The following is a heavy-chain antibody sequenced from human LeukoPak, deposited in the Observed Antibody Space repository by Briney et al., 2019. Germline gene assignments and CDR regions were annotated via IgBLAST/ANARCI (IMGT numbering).Heavy chain of an antibody. J-gene: IGHJ5*02. D-gene: IGHD2-15*01. CDR3: ARESHCSGGSCYGNNWFDP. V-gene: IGHV4-30-4*08. Sequence: SQTLSLTCTVSGGSISSGDYYWSWIRQPPGKGLEWIGYIYYSGSTCYNPSLKSRVTISVDTSKNQFSLKLSSVTAADTAVYYCARESHCSGGSCYGNNWFDPWGQGTLVTVSS. CDR2: IYYSGST. CDR1: GGSISSGDYY.